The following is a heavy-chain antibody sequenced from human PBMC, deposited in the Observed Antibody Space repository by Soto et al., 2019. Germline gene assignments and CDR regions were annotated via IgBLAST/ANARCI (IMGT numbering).Heavy chain of an antibody. J-gene: IGHJ3*02. CDR2: ISSSSSYI. CDR1: GFTFSSYS. CDR3: AREGGSIVGTTSAFDI. Sequence: EVQLVESGGGLVKPGGSLRLSCAASGFTFSSYSMNWVRQAPGKGLEWVSSISSSSSYIYYADSVKGRFTISRDNAKNSLYLQMNSLRAEDTAVYYCAREGGSIVGTTSAFDIWGQGTMVTVSS. V-gene: IGHV3-21*01. D-gene: IGHD1-26*01.